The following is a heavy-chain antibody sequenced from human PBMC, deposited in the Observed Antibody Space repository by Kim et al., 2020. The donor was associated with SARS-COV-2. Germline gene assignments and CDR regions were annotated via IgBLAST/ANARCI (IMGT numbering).Heavy chain of an antibody. V-gene: IGHV3-23*01. D-gene: IGHD5-18*01. CDR3: AKACVDTAMDAFDY. Sequence: ADTVKGRFTISRDNSKNTPYLQMNSLRAEDTAVYYCAKACVDTAMDAFDYWGQGTLVTVSS. J-gene: IGHJ4*02.